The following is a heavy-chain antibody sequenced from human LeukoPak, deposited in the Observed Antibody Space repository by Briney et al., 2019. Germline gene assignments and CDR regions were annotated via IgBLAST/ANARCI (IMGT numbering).Heavy chain of an antibody. J-gene: IGHJ4*02. V-gene: IGHV3-23*01. Sequence: HPGGSLRLSCAASGFTFSSYAMSWVRQAPGKGLEWVSTIIGGGGSTFYADSVKGRFPIPRDNSKNPLYLQMNSLRGEDTAMYYCAKASGGSYWDYWGQGTLVTVSS. CDR1: GFTFSSYA. D-gene: IGHD3-10*01. CDR2: IIGGGGST. CDR3: AKASGGSYWDY.